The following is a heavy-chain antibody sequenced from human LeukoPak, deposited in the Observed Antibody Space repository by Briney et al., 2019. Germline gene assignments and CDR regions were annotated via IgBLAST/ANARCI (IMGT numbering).Heavy chain of an antibody. D-gene: IGHD3-22*01. CDR1: GGTFSSYA. V-gene: IGHV1-18*01. J-gene: IGHJ2*01. Sequence: ASVKVSCKASGGTFSSYAISWVRQAPGQGLEWMGWISAYNGNTNYAQKLQGRVTMTTDTRTSTAYMELRSLRSDDTAVYYCARPYYYDSSGYGYWYFDLWGRGTLVTVCS. CDR2: ISAYNGNT. CDR3: ARPYYYDSSGYGYWYFDL.